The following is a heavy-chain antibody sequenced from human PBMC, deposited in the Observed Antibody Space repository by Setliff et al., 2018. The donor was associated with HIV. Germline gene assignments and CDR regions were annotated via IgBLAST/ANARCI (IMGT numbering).Heavy chain of an antibody. CDR3: ARGARLLAGYSDRWDYYYMGV. J-gene: IGHJ6*03. Sequence: SETLSLTCTVSGGSIWNHYWSWIRQPPGKGLEWIGTIYYSGSTYYNPSLKSRVTISTDTSKNQFSLKVNSVTAADTAVYYCARGARLLAGYSDRWDYYYMGVWGKGTTVTVSS. CDR1: GGSIWNHY. D-gene: IGHD6-13*01. CDR2: IYYSGST. V-gene: IGHV4-39*01.